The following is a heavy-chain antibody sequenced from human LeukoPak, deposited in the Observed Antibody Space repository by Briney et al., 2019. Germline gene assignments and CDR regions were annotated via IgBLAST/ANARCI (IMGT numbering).Heavy chain of an antibody. Sequence: KPSETLSLTCTVSGGSISSSYYYWGWIRQPPGKGLEWIGTMYNSGSTDYNPSLESRVTISVDTSKNQFSLKLSSVTAADTAVYYCAREADRWFDPWGQGTLVTVSS. CDR2: MYNSGST. V-gene: IGHV4-39*07. CDR1: GGSISSSYYY. J-gene: IGHJ5*02. CDR3: AREADRWFDP.